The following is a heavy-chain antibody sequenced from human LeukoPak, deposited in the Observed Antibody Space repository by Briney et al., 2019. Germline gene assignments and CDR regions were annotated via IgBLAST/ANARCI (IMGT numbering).Heavy chain of an antibody. Sequence: GGSLRLSCAGSGFTFSSYAMSWVRQPPGKGLEWVSGISGSGGSTYYADSVKGRFTISRDNAKNTLYLQMNCLRAEDTAVYYCAKSSHAFGAFDIWGQGTMVTVSS. CDR3: AKSSHAFGAFDI. D-gene: IGHD3-16*01. CDR2: ISGSGGST. J-gene: IGHJ3*02. V-gene: IGHV3-23*01. CDR1: GFTFSSYA.